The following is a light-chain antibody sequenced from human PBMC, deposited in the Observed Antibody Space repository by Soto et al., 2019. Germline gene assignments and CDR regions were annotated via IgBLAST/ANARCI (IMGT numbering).Light chain of an antibody. V-gene: IGKV1-12*01. CDR1: QGISNW. Sequence: DIQMTQSPSSVSASVGDRVSITCRASQGISNWLAWYQQKPGRAPKLLIYTGSSLQSGVPSRFSGTGSGTDFTHTISSLQPEDVATYYCQQANSFPLNFGGGTKVEIK. CDR2: TGS. J-gene: IGKJ4*01. CDR3: QQANSFPLN.